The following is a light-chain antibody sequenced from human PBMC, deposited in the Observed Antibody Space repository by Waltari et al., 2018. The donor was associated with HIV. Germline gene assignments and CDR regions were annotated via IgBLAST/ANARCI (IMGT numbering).Light chain of an antibody. CDR2: GAS. V-gene: IGKV3-15*01. J-gene: IGKJ4*01. CDR1: QSISNN. CDR3: QQYNDFPLT. Sequence: EIVMTQSPATLSVSPGERATLSCRASQSISNNLARYQQNPGQAPRLLIYGASPKDTAIPARFSGSGSVTEFTLTISSLQSEDFAVYYCQQYNDFPLTFGGGTKVEIK.